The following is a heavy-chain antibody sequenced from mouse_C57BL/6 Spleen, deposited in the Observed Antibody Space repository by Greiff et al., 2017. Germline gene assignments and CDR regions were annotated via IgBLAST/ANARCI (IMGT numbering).Heavy chain of an antibody. J-gene: IGHJ4*01. CDR2: IWSDGST. D-gene: IGHD2-4*01. V-gene: IGHV2-6-1*01. Sequence: QVQLKESGPGLVAPSQSLSITCTVSGFSLTSYGVHWVRQPPGKGLEWLVVIWSDGSTTYNSALKSRLSISKDNSKSQVFLKMNSLQTEDTAMYYCARHNDYDYAMDYWGQGTSVTGSA. CDR3: ARHNDYDYAMDY. CDR1: GFSLTSYG.